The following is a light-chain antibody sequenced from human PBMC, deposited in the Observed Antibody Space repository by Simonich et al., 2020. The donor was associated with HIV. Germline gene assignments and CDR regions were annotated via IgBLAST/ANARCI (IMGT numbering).Light chain of an antibody. CDR3: QQYYSTLWT. CDR2: WAS. CDR1: QSVLYSSNNKNY. J-gene: IGKJ1*01. V-gene: IGKV4-1*01. Sequence: DIVMTQSPDSLAVSLGGRATITCKSSQSVLYSSNNKNYLAWYQQKQGQPPKLLIYWASTRESGVPDLFSGSGSGTDFTLTISSLQAEDVAVYYCQQYYSTLWTFGQGTKVEIK.